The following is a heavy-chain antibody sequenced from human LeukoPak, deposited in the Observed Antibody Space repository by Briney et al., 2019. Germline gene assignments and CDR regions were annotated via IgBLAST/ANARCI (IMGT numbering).Heavy chain of an antibody. CDR1: GFTFSTCG. V-gene: IGHV3-30*02. CDR3: ANGLATATTPSEVY. J-gene: IGHJ4*02. CDR2: IRYDGSNK. D-gene: IGHD4-17*01. Sequence: GGSLRLSCAASGFTFSTCGMHWVRQAPGKGLEWVAFIRYDGSNKYYVDSVKGRFTISRDNSKNTLYLHMNSLRAEDTAMYYCANGLATATTPSEVYWGQGTLVTVSS.